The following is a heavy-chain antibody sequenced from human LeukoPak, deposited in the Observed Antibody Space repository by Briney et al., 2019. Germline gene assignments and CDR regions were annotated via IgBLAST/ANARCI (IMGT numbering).Heavy chain of an antibody. CDR2: IIPIFGTA. J-gene: IGHJ4*02. Sequence: ASVKVSCTASGGTFSSYAISWVRQAPGQGLEWMGGIIPIFGTANYAQKFQGRVTITADESTSTAYMELSSLRSEDTAVYYCAREGYYGSGSYFYWGQGTLVTVSS. CDR3: AREGYYGSGSYFY. D-gene: IGHD3-10*01. CDR1: GGTFSSYA. V-gene: IGHV1-69*13.